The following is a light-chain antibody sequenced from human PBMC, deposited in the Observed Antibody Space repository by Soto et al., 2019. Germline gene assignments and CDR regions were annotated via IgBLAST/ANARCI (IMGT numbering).Light chain of an antibody. V-gene: IGLV2-14*03. J-gene: IGLJ1*01. CDR2: DVN. CDR3: SSYTGRSLYV. Sequence: QSALTQPASVSGSPGQSITISCSGTNSDVGGYNAVSWYQQHPGKVPKLMLYDVNNRPSGVSNRFSGSKSGSTASLTISGLQAEDEADYYCSSYTGRSLYVFGTGTKVTVL. CDR1: NSDVGGYNA.